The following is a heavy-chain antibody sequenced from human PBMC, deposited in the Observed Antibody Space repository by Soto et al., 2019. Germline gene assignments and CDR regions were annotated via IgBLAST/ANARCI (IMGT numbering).Heavy chain of an antibody. CDR1: GFSFSSYA. V-gene: IGHV3-23*01. J-gene: IGHJ4*02. CDR2: ISGSGGST. Sequence: XGFLRLSFAASGFSFSSYAMSWVRQAPGKGLEWVSAISGSGGSTYYADSVKGRFTISRDNSKNTLYLQMNSLRAEDTAVYYCATDDYGSGSFLGKFDYWGQGTLVTVSS. CDR3: ATDDYGSGSFLGKFDY. D-gene: IGHD3-10*01.